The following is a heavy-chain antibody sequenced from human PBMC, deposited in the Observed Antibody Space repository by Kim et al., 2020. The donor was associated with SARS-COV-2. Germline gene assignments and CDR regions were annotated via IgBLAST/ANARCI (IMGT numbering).Heavy chain of an antibody. CDR1: GGSVSSGSYY. CDR2: IYYSGST. J-gene: IGHJ3*02. V-gene: IGHV4-61*01. Sequence: SETLSLTCTVSGGSVSSGSYYWSWIRQPPGKGLEWIGYIYYSGSTNYNPSLKSRVTISVDTSKNQFSLKLSSVTAADTAVYYCASRKRDIVANDAFDIWGQGTMVTVSS. CDR3: ASRKRDIVANDAFDI. D-gene: IGHD5-12*01.